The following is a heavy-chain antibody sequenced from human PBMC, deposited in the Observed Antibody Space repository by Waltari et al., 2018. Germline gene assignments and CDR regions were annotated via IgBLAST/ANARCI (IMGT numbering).Heavy chain of an antibody. CDR1: GFTFSSYS. Sequence: EVQLVESGGGLVQPGGSLRLSCAASGFTFSSYSMNWVRQAPGKGLEWVSYISSSSSTIYYADSVKGRFTISRDNSKNTLYLQMNSLRAEDTAVYYCAKARGMATSSSDYWGQGTLVTVSS. V-gene: IGHV3-48*01. J-gene: IGHJ4*02. D-gene: IGHD3-16*01. CDR2: ISSSSSTI. CDR3: AKARGMATSSSDY.